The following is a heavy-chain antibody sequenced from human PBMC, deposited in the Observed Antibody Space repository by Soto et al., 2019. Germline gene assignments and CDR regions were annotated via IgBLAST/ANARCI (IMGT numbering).Heavy chain of an antibody. V-gene: IGHV3-30*18. CDR3: AKDAENPAPGVY. J-gene: IGHJ4*01. CDR1: GFTFSSYG. Sequence: GGSLRLSCAAFGFTFSSYGMYWGPQAPGKGLESLAVLSYDGSNKYLADSVKGRFTISRDNSKKTLYLQMDSLRGEDTAVYYCAKDAENPAPGVYWGQGTLVTVSS. CDR2: LSYDGSNK.